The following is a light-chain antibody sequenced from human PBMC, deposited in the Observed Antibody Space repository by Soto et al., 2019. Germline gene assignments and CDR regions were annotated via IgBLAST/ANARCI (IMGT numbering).Light chain of an antibody. J-gene: IGLJ1*01. Sequence: QSALSQPASVSVSPGQSITISCTGTSSDVGGFEYVSWYQHQPGKAPKLIIYDVTKRPSGVSNRFSGSKSGNTASLTISGIQAEDEGDYYCGSITRSSTSVFGTGTKLTVL. CDR2: DVT. V-gene: IGLV2-14*01. CDR3: GSITRSSTSV. CDR1: SSDVGGFEY.